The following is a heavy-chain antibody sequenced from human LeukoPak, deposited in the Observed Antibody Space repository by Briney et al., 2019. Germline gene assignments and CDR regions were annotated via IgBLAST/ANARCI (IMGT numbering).Heavy chain of an antibody. CDR1: GGSISSYY. D-gene: IGHD6-13*01. V-gene: IGHV4-59*01. CDR2: IYYSGST. J-gene: IGHJ6*03. CDR3: ARDSSSSIAAAYGASPMDV. Sequence: PSETLSLTCTASGGSISSYYWSWIRQPPGKGLEWIGYIYYSGSTNYNPSLKSRVTISVDTSKNQFSLKLSSVTAADTAVYYCARDSSSSIAAAYGASPMDVWGKGTTVTVSS.